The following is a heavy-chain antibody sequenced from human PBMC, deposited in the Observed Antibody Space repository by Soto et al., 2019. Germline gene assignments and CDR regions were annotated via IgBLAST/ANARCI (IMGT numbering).Heavy chain of an antibody. CDR3: ARVRFEQQMSHFDY. CDR2: IHHSGRT. Sequence: SETLSLTCTVSGGSISTYYWNWIRQTPGKGLEWIGYIHHSGRTNYNPSLRSRVTISVDTSKNQFSLKLTSVTAADSAIYYCARVRFEQQMSHFDYWGQGILVTVSS. D-gene: IGHD6-13*01. CDR1: GGSISTYY. V-gene: IGHV4-59*01. J-gene: IGHJ4*02.